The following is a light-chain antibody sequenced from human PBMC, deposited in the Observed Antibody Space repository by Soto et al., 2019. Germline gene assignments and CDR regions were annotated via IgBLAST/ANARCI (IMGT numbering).Light chain of an antibody. J-gene: IGKJ4*01. CDR1: QDINSY. Sequence: DIQMTQSPSSLSASVGDRVTITCQASQDINSYLNWFQQKPGKAPKLLIFDASNLQTGVPSRFSGSGSGTDFTFTISGLQPEDFATYFCQQYDNLLAPTFGGGTRMDI. CDR3: QQYDNLLAPT. V-gene: IGKV1-33*01. CDR2: DAS.